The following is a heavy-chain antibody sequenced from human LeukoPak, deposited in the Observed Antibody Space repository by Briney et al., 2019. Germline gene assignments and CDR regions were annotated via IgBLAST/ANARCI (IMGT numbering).Heavy chain of an antibody. J-gene: IGHJ4*02. CDR3: ARDLMVRRVQHSY. V-gene: IGHV3-23*01. Sequence: GGSLRLSCAASGFTFSSYAMSWVRQAPGKGLEWVSAISGSGGSTYYADSVKGRFTISRDNSKNTLYLQMNSLRAEDTAVYYCARDLMVRRVQHSYWGQGTLVTVSS. CDR2: ISGSGGST. CDR1: GFTFSSYA. D-gene: IGHD3-10*01.